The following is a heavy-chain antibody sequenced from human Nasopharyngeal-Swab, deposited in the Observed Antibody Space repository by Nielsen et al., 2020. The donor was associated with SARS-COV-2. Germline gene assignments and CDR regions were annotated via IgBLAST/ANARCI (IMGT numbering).Heavy chain of an antibody. CDR3: ARGEIVVVPAASYYYYYGMDV. Sequence: ASVKVSCKASGYTFTSYGISWVRQAPGQGLEWMGWISAYNGNTNYAQKLQGRVTMTTDTSTSTAYMELRSLRSDDTAVYYCARGEIVVVPAASYYYYYGMDVWGQGTTDTVSS. CDR1: GYTFTSYG. V-gene: IGHV1-18*01. J-gene: IGHJ6*02. CDR2: ISAYNGNT. D-gene: IGHD2-2*01.